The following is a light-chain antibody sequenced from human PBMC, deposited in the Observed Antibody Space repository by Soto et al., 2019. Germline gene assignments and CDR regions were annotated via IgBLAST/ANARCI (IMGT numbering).Light chain of an antibody. Sequence: QSVLTQPRSVSTSPGQSVTISCTGTSSDVGGYDYVSWYQQHPGKAPKLMIYDVTKRPSGVPDRFSGSKSGNTASLTISGLPADDEADYYCFSYAGTYILRVVGTGTKLTVL. V-gene: IGLV2-11*01. J-gene: IGLJ1*01. CDR1: SSDVGGYDY. CDR2: DVT. CDR3: FSYAGTYILRV.